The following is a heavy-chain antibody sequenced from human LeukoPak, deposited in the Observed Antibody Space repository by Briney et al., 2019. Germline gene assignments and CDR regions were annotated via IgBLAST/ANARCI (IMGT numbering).Heavy chain of an antibody. CDR3: ARGYCRGGSCYRTFFNQ. V-gene: IGHV4-59*01. CDR2: MSYSGST. CDR1: GGSISSFY. D-gene: IGHD2-15*01. J-gene: IGHJ1*01. Sequence: SSETLSLICTVSGGSISSFYWSWIRQPPGKGLEWIGYMSYSGSTNYNSTLKSRVTISLDTSKNQFYLKLNSVTAADTAVYYCARGYCRGGSCYRTFFNQWGQGTLVTVSS.